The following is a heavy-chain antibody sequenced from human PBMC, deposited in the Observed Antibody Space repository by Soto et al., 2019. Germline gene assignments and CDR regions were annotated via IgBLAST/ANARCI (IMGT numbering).Heavy chain of an antibody. Sequence: SETLSLTCTVSGGSISSYYWSWIRQPPGKGLEWIGYIYYSGSTNYNPSLKSRVTISVDTSKNQFSLKLSSVTAADTAVYYCARLLAYSNYVRWFDPWGQGTLVTVSS. J-gene: IGHJ5*02. D-gene: IGHD4-4*01. V-gene: IGHV4-59*08. CDR1: GGSISSYY. CDR3: ARLLAYSNYVRWFDP. CDR2: IYYSGST.